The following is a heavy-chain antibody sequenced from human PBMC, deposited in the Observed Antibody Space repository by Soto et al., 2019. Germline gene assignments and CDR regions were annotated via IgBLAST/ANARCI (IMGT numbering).Heavy chain of an antibody. D-gene: IGHD3-3*01. V-gene: IGHV3-64*07. CDR2: ISRSGDST. CDR1: GFTFSTYA. J-gene: IGHJ4*02. CDR3: ARLGSGLDY. Sequence: EVQLEESGGGLVQPGGSLTISCAASGFTFSTYAMHWVRQAPGKGLEYVSAISRSGDSTYHADSVKGRFTISRDNSKNTLYLQLGSLRLEDMGVYSCARLGSGLDYWGQGTLVTVSS.